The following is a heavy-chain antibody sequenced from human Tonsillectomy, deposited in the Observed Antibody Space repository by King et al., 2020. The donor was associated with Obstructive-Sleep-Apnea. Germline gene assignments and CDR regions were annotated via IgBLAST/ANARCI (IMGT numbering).Heavy chain of an antibody. CDR2: IYYSGNT. V-gene: IGHV4-39*07. J-gene: IGHJ5*02. CDR1: GGSISRPRYY. CDR3: ARDAGVCSGGSCYSGWFDP. Sequence: QLQESGPGLVKPSETLSLTCTVSGGSISRPRYYFGWIRQPPGKGLEWIGSIYYSGNTYYNPSLKSQVTISVDTSKNQFSLGLTSVTAADTAVYYCARDAGVCSGGSCYSGWFDPWGQGTLVTVSS. D-gene: IGHD2-15*01.